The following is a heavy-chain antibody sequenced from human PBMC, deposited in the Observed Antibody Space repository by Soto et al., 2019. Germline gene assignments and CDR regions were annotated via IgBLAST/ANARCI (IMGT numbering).Heavy chain of an antibody. CDR1: GVTFSSYA. V-gene: IGHV1-69*13. D-gene: IGHD6-19*01. Sequence: SVKVPCKASGVTFSSYAISWVRQAPGQGLEWMGGIIPIFGTANYAQKFQGRVTITADESTSTAYMELSSLRSEDTAVYYCARGPDSSGYFDYWGQGTLVTVSS. CDR2: IIPIFGTA. CDR3: ARGPDSSGYFDY. J-gene: IGHJ4*02.